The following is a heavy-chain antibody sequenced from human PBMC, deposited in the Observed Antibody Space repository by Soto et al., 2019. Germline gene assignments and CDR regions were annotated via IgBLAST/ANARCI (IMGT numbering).Heavy chain of an antibody. CDR2: IIPLFRTP. V-gene: IGHV1-69*12. J-gene: IGHJ6*02. CDR3: ARDNDRLQLGGNYYYILDV. D-gene: IGHD4-4*01. CDR1: GGPFSSSA. Sequence: QLQLVQSGAEMKEPGSSVKVSCKTSGGPFSSSAISWLRQAPGQGLEWMGGIIPLFRTPDYAQKFQGRVTIAADEATSTAYMELSSLRSEDTAVYYCARDNDRLQLGGNYYYILDVWGQGTTITVSS.